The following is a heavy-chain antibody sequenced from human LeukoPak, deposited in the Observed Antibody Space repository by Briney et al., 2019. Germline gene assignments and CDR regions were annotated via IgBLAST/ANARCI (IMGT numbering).Heavy chain of an antibody. CDR3: ATRGSGYSYGV. Sequence: GGSLRLSCAASGFTLGSYGMNWVRQAPGKGLEWVSFISSSSNTIYYADSVKGRFTISRDNAKNSLYLQMNSLRAEDTALYYCATRGSGYSYGVWGQGTLVTVSS. CDR2: ISSSSNTI. V-gene: IGHV3-48*01. D-gene: IGHD5-18*01. J-gene: IGHJ4*02. CDR1: GFTLGSYG.